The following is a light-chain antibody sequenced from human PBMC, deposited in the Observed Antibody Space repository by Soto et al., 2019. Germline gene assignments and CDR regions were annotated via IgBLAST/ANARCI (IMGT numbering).Light chain of an antibody. CDR1: SSNIGGNS. CDR2: DDN. CDR3: GSWDSSLSAYV. Sequence: QSVLTQPPSVSAAPGQKVTISCSGSSSNIGGNSVSWYQQLPGTAPKLLIYDDNKRPSGIPDRFSGSKSGTSATLGITGFQTGVEADYYCGSWDSSLSAYVFGTGTNLTVL. V-gene: IGLV1-51*01. J-gene: IGLJ1*01.